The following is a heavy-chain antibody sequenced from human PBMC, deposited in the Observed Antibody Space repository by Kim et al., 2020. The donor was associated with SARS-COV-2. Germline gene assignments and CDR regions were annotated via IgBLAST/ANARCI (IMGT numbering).Heavy chain of an antibody. Sequence: ASVKVSCKASGYTFTSYAMNWVRQAPGQGLEWMGWINTNTGNPTYAQGFTGRFVFSLDTSVSTAYLQISSLKAEDTAVYYFARVEKFDSSGYSGIDYWGQGTMVTVSS. V-gene: IGHV7-4-1*02. CDR2: INTNTGNP. D-gene: IGHD3-22*01. CDR3: ARVEKFDSSGYSGIDY. CDR1: GYTFTSYA. J-gene: IGHJ4*02.